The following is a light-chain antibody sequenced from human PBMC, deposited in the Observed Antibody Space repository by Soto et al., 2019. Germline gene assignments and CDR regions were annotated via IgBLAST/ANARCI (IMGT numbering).Light chain of an antibody. CDR3: QQYDNLPLT. CDR1: QDISNY. CDR2: DAS. J-gene: IGKJ4*01. V-gene: IGKV1-33*01. Sequence: DIQMTQSPSSLSASVGDRVTITCQASQDISNYLNWYQQKPGKAPKLLIYDASNLETGVPSRFSGSGSGTDFTFTISSLQPEDIATYYGQQYDNLPLTFGGRTKVEIK.